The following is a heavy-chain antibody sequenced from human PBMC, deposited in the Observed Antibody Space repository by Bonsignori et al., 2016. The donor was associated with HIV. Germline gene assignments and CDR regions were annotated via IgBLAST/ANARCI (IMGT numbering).Heavy chain of an antibody. D-gene: IGHD3-10*01. CDR2: MNPDSTNT. CDR3: ARGFGFSPFDI. J-gene: IGHJ3*02. V-gene: IGHV1-8*03. Sequence: QVQLVQSGAEVKKPGASVKVSCKTSGYPFNNYDINWVRQATGQGLEWMGWMNPDSTNTGFAQKFQGRVTITRDTSISTVYMELSNLRSDDTAVYFCARGFGFSPFDIWGQ. CDR1: GYPFNNYD.